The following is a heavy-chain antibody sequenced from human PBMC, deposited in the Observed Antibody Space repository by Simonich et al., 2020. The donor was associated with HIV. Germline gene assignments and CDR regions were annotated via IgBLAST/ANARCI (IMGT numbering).Heavy chain of an antibody. Sequence: QVQLVQSGAEVKKPGASVKVSCKASGYTFTDYYIHWVRQAPGQGLELCGRISPKNGGTDYPQKFQGRVTRTRDTSISTAYLGLSRLRFDDTAVYYCATHGPGSSSSALDIWGQGTTVTVSS. CDR2: ISPKNGGT. V-gene: IGHV1-2*06. D-gene: IGHD6-6*01. CDR1: GYTFTDYY. J-gene: IGHJ3*02. CDR3: ATHGPGSSSSALDI.